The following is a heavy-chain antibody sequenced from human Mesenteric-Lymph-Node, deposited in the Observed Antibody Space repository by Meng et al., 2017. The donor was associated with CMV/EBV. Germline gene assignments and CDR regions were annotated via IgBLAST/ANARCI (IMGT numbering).Heavy chain of an antibody. D-gene: IGHD3-10*01. V-gene: IGHV1-2*02. CDR1: GYTFTGYY. Sequence: ASVKVSCKASGYTFTGYYMHWVRQAPGQGLEWMGWINPNTGSTKYAQMFQGRVTMTRDTSISTAYMELSRLRSDDTALYYCARDRGGAGTYFSRYFGVDVWGQGTTVTVSS. CDR2: INPNTGST. CDR3: ARDRGGAGTYFSRYFGVDV. J-gene: IGHJ6*02.